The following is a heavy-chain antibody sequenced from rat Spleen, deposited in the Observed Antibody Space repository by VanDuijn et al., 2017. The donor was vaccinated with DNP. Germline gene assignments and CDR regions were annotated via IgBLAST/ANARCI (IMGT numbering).Heavy chain of an antibody. J-gene: IGHJ2*01. D-gene: IGHD1-11*01. CDR1: GFTFSYYW. CDR3: ARHGRRVFDY. V-gene: IGHV5-31*01. Sequence: EVQLVESGGDLVQPGRSLKLSCVASGFTFSYYWMTWIRQVPGKGLEWIASITSGGGTTSYPDSVKGRFTISRDDAKSTLYLQMNSLRSEDMATYYCARHGRRVFDYWGQGVMVTVSS. CDR2: ITSGGGTT.